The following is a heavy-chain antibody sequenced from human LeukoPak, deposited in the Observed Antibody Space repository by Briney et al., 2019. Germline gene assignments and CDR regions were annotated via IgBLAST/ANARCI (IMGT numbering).Heavy chain of an antibody. CDR2: IYYSGYT. D-gene: IGHD3-10*01. CDR1: GGSISSYY. J-gene: IGHJ6*03. V-gene: IGHV4-59*01. Sequence: SQTLSLTCTVSGGSISSYYWSWIRQPPGKGLEWIGYIYYSGYTNYNPSLKSRVTISVDTSKNQFSLKLSSVTAADTAVYYCARTTMVRGTYYMDVWGKGTTVTISS. CDR3: ARTTMVRGTYYMDV.